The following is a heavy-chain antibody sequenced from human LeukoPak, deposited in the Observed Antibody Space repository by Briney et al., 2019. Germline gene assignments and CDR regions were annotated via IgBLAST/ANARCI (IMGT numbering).Heavy chain of an antibody. CDR1: GGSISSGGYS. J-gene: IGHJ4*02. D-gene: IGHD5-18*01. Sequence: SETLSLTCAVSGGSISSGGYSWSWIRQPPGKGLEWIGYIYHSRSTYYNPSLKSRVTISVDRSKNQFSLKLSSVTAADTAVYYCARAGGYSYGFDYWGQGTLVTVSS. CDR2: IYHSRST. CDR3: ARAGGYSYGFDY. V-gene: IGHV4-30-2*01.